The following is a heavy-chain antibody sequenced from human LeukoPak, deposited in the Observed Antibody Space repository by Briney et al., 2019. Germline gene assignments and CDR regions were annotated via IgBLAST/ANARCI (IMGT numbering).Heavy chain of an antibody. CDR3: ARDLVYCSGGSCYSNNWFDP. CDR1: GGSISSSSYY. V-gene: IGHV4-39*02. CDR2: IYYTGTA. D-gene: IGHD2-15*01. Sequence: SETLSLTCTVSGGSISSSSYYWGWIRQPPGKGLEWIGTIYYTGTAYYNPSLKSRVTISVDTSKNQFSLKMRSVTAADTAVYYCARDLVYCSGGSCYSNNWFDPWGQGTLVTVSS. J-gene: IGHJ5*02.